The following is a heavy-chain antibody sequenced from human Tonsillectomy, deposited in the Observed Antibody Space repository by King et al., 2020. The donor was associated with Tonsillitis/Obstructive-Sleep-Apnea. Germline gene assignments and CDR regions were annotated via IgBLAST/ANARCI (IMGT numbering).Heavy chain of an antibody. D-gene: IGHD3-22*01. CDR3: ARDYYDSSGYYHGYFQH. CDR1: GYTFTSYD. V-gene: IGHV1-18*01. J-gene: IGHJ1*01. CDR2: SRPYDGDT. Sequence: QLVQSGAEVKKPGASVKVSCKASGYTFTSYDITWVRQAPGQGLEWMGWSRPYDGDTNYAQKLQGRVTMTPDTSTTTAYMELRSLSSDDTAVYYCARDYYDSSGYYHGYFQHWGQGTLVTVSS.